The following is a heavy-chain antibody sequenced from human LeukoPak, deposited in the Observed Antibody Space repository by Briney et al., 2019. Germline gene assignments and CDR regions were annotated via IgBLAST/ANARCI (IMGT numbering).Heavy chain of an antibody. J-gene: IGHJ6*03. V-gene: IGHV4-4*07. CDR2: IYTSGST. Sequence: SETLSLTCTVSGGSISSYYWSWIRQPAGKGLEWIGRIYTSGSTNYNPSLKSRVTMSVDTSKNQFSLKLSSVTAADTAVYYCARRGGSSWSRYYYYMDVWGKGTTVTISS. D-gene: IGHD6-13*01. CDR1: GGSISSYY. CDR3: ARRGGSSWSRYYYYMDV.